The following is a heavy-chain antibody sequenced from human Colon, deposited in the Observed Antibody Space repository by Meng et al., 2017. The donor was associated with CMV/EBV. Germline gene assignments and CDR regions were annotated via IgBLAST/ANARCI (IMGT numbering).Heavy chain of an antibody. V-gene: IGHV3-30*02. Sequence: GESLKISCAASGFTFSSYGMHWVRQAPGKGLEWVTFIRYAGSTKYYADSVKGRFTISRDNSKNTLYLQMNSLRAEDTAVYYCAKDRIAARRGYYYGMDVWGQGTTVTVSS. D-gene: IGHD6-6*01. CDR1: GFTFSSYG. CDR3: AKDRIAARRGYYYGMDV. CDR2: IRYAGSTK. J-gene: IGHJ6*02.